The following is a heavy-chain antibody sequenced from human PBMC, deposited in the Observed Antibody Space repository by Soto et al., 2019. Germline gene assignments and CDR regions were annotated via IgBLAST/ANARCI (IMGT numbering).Heavy chain of an antibody. Sequence: SETLSLTCTVSDDSFRGAEYYWSWIRQPLGKGPEWIGYTYYNGDTKYNPALRSRVTMSEDTSKNQFSLRLSSVTAADTAVYFCARGPAYIDGWRTFDLWGRGILVTVSS. CDR1: DDSFRGAEYY. V-gene: IGHV4-61*08. CDR3: ARGPAYIDGWRTFDL. CDR2: TYYNGDT. D-gene: IGHD6-19*01. J-gene: IGHJ4*02.